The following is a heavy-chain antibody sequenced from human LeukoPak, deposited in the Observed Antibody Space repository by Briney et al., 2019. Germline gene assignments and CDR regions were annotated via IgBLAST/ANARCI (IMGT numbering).Heavy chain of an antibody. V-gene: IGHV1-2*02. CDR1: VYTFTDYY. CDR3: ARGLVEMATIRDDSGPAFDI. Sequence: ASVKVSCKASVYTFTDYYMHWVRQAPGQGLEWMGWINPNSGGTDYTQKFQGRVTMTRDTSISTAYMELGRLTSDDTAVYYCARGLVEMATIRDDSGPAFDIWGQGTMVTVSS. CDR2: INPNSGGT. D-gene: IGHD5-24*01. J-gene: IGHJ3*02.